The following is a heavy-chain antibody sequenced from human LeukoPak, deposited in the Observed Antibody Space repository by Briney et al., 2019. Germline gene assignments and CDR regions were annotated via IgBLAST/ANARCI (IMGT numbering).Heavy chain of an antibody. CDR1: GFTLSSTW. CDR2: IKQDGSDE. Sequence: GGSLRLPCAASGFTLSSTWMSWVRQAPGKGLEWVANIKQDGSDEYYLDSVKGRFIISRDNGKNSLYLQMSSLRTEDTAVYYCARQPVGFWSGYYQYYFDHWGQGALVTVSS. D-gene: IGHD3-3*01. CDR3: ARQPVGFWSGYYQYYFDH. V-gene: IGHV3-7*01. J-gene: IGHJ4*02.